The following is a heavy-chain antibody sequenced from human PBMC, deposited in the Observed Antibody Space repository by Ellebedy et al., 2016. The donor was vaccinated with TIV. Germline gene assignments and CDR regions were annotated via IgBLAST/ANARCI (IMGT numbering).Heavy chain of an antibody. J-gene: IGHJ4*02. CDR3: VKLDSSGYYYGRLDY. Sequence: GESLKISCAGSGFTFYSHAMSWVRQTPGKGLAWVSVISAGGDSTKYGDSVNGRFTISRDNSKNTLYLQMNSLRVEDTAVYYCVKLDSSGYYYGRLDYWGQGTLVTVSS. CDR2: ISAGGDST. V-gene: IGHV3-23*01. CDR1: GFTFYSHA. D-gene: IGHD3-22*01.